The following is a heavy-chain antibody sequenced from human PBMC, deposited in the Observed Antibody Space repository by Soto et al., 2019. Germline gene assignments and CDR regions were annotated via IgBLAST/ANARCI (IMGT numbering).Heavy chain of an antibody. V-gene: IGHV3-15*07. D-gene: IGHD1-26*01. CDR1: GFTFDKVW. Sequence: EVQLVESGGGLVKPGGSLRLSCAVSGFTFDKVWMNWVRQAPGKGLEWVGRIKSKTDGGTTDYAAPVKGRFTISRDDSKNMLYLQMNSQKTGDTGMYVCITGRDDLLYWGQGTLVTVSS. CDR3: ITGRDDLLY. J-gene: IGHJ4*02. CDR2: IKSKTDGGTT.